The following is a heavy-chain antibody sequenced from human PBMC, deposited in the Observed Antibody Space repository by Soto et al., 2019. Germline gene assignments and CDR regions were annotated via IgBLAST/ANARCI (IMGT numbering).Heavy chain of an antibody. CDR1: GIIFSDYH. Sequence: GGSLRLSCAASGIIFSDYHMDWIRQAPGKGLEWVSYISSSSSTIYYADSVKGRFTISRDNAKNSLYLQMNSLRAEDTAVYYCTRRSGNDYWGQGTLVTVSS. J-gene: IGHJ4*02. D-gene: IGHD3-3*01. CDR2: ISSSSSTI. CDR3: TRRSGNDY. V-gene: IGHV3-11*04.